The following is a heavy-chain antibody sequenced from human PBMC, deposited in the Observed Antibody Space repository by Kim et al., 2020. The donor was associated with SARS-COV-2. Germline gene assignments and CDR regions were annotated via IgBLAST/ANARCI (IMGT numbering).Heavy chain of an antibody. J-gene: IGHJ4*02. V-gene: IGHV4-34*01. CDR1: GGSFSGYY. CDR3: ARGYYYGSGSPHAY. D-gene: IGHD3-10*01. Sequence: SETLSLTCAVYGGSFSGYYWSWIRQPPGKGLEWIGEINHSGSTNYNPSLKSRVTISVDTSKNQFSLKLSSVTAADTAVYYCARGYYYGSGSPHAYWGQGTLVTVSS. CDR2: INHSGST.